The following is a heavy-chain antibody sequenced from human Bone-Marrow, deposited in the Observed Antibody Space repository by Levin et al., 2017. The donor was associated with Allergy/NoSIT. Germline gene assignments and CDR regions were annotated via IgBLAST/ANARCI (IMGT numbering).Heavy chain of an antibody. D-gene: IGHD1-26*01. V-gene: IGHV1-46*01. CDR3: ARTLLSGSYYGYYGMDV. Sequence: ASVKVSCKASGYTFTSYYMHWVRQAPGQGLEWMGIINPSGGSTSYAQKFQGRVTMTRDTSTSTVYMELSSLRSEDTAVYYCARTLLSGSYYGYYGMDVWGQGTTVTVSS. CDR2: INPSGGST. J-gene: IGHJ6*02. CDR1: GYTFTSYY.